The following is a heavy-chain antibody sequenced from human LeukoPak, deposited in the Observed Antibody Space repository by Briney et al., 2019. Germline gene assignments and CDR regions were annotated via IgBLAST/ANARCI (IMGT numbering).Heavy chain of an antibody. CDR2: INPNSGGT. V-gene: IGHV1-2*04. J-gene: IGHJ4*02. CDR1: GYTFTGYY. D-gene: IGHD3-22*01. CDR3: ARVPGGYDSSGYLFDY. Sequence: ASVKVSCTASGYTFTGYYMHWVRQAPGQGLEWMGWINPNSGGTNYAQKFQGWVTMTRDTSISTAYMELSRLRSDDTAVYYCARVPGGYDSSGYLFDYWGQGTLVTVSS.